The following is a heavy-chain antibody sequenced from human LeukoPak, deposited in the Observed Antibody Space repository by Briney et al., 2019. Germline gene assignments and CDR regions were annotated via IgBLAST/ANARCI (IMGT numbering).Heavy chain of an antibody. CDR3: ARRGVVATPDANF. J-gene: IGHJ4*02. CDR2: IYYTGST. V-gene: IGHV4-39*01. Sequence: KPSETLSLTCTVSGGSISSSRYYWGWIRQPPGKGLEWIGSIYYTGSTYYNPSLRSRVSISVDTSKNQFTLKLSPVTAADTAVYYCARRGVVATPDANFWGQGTLVTVSS. D-gene: IGHD5-12*01. CDR1: GGSISSSRYY.